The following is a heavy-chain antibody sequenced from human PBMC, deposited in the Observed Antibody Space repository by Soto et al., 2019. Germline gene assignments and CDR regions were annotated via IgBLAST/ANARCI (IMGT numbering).Heavy chain of an antibody. Sequence: GGSLRLSCAASGFTFDDYAFHWVRQAPGKGLEWVSGVTWNSNIIGYADSVKGRFTISRDNAKNSLYLQMSSLRTEDTALYYCARSAAVRNYYYGMDVWGQGTTVTVSS. CDR3: ARSAAVRNYYYGMDV. J-gene: IGHJ6*02. CDR2: VTWNSNII. CDR1: GFTFDDYA. V-gene: IGHV3-9*01. D-gene: IGHD6-13*01.